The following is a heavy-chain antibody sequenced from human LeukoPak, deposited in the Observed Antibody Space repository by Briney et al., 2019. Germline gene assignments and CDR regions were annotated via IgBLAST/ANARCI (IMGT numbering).Heavy chain of an antibody. D-gene: IGHD6-19*01. J-gene: IGHJ4*02. Sequence: GASVKVSCKASGYTFTGYYMHWVRQAPGQGLEWMGWINPNSGGTNYAQKFQGRVTMTRDTSINTAYMELSRLRSDDTAVYYCARAKRWYSSGWYGYWGQGTLVTVSS. V-gene: IGHV1-2*02. CDR1: GYTFTGYY. CDR3: ARAKRWYSSGWYGY. CDR2: INPNSGGT.